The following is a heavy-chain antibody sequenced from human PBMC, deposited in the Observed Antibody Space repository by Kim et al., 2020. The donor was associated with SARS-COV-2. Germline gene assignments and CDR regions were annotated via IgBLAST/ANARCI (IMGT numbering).Heavy chain of an antibody. J-gene: IGHJ4*02. CDR2: IKQDGSEK. D-gene: IGHD5-18*01. Sequence: GGSLRLSCAASGFTFSSYWMSWVRQAPGKGLEWVANIKQDGSEKYYVDSVKGRFTISRDNAKNSLYLQMNSLRAEDTAVYYCAAAAYTAMAEPQIGQFDYWGQGTLVTVSS. V-gene: IGHV3-7*03. CDR3: AAAAYTAMAEPQIGQFDY. CDR1: GFTFSSYW.